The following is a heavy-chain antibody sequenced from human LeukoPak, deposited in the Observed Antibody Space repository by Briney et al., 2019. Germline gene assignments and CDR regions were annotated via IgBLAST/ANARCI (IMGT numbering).Heavy chain of an antibody. D-gene: IGHD1/OR15-1a*01. V-gene: IGHV4-39*07. J-gene: IGHJ4*02. CDR1: GGSISSSSYY. CDR2: INHSGST. Sequence: TSETLSLTCTVSGGSISSSSYYWGWIRQPPGKGLEWIWEINHSGSTNYNPSLKSRVTISVDTSKNQFSLKLSSVTAADTAVYYCARPRNKAFDYWGQGTLVTVSS. CDR3: ARPRNKAFDY.